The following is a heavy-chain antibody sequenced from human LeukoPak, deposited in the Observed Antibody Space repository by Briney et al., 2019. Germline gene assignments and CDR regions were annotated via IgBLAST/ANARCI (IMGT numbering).Heavy chain of an antibody. D-gene: IGHD2-2*01. CDR2: ISFSDDSR. Sequence: GGSLRLFCAASGFTSSDYTMNWVRQSPGKGLEWVSGISFSDDSRYSADSVKGRFTTSRNRSNNMLHLQMNSLRAEDTAVYYCARDRNCVSTNCPYDFWGQGAPVTVSS. CDR1: GFTSSDYT. J-gene: IGHJ4*02. V-gene: IGHV3-23*01. CDR3: ARDRNCVSTNCPYDF.